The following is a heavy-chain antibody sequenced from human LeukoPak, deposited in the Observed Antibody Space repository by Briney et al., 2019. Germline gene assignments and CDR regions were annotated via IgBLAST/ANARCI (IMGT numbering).Heavy chain of an antibody. V-gene: IGHV3-30*18. CDR3: AKLSGPYSSSWYPFDY. CDR2: ISYDGSNK. Sequence: GGSLRLSCAASGFTFSSYGMHWVRQAPGKGLEWVAVISYDGSNKYYADSVKGRFTISRDNSKNTLYLQMNSLRAEDTAVYYCAKLSGPYSSSWYPFDYWGQGTLVTVSS. CDR1: GFTFSSYG. J-gene: IGHJ4*02. D-gene: IGHD6-13*01.